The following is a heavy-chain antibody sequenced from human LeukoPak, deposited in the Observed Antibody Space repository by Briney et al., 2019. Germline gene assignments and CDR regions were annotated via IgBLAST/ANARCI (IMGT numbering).Heavy chain of an antibody. CDR2: INPDGSVK. J-gene: IGHJ4*02. Sequence: GGSLRLSCAASGVTFSSLWMTWVRQAPGKGLEWVANINPDGSVKNYVDSMRGRFTISRDNAKNSLYLQMNSLRAEDTAVYYCARDRGYNSFDYWGQRTLVTVSS. V-gene: IGHV3-7*01. CDR1: GVTFSSLW. D-gene: IGHD3-10*01. CDR3: ARDRGYNSFDY.